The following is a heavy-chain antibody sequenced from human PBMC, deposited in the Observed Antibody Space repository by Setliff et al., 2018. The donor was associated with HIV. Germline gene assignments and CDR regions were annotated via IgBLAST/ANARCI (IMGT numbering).Heavy chain of an antibody. CDR1: GFIFSKSC. J-gene: IGHJ4*02. CDR3: TRRYCTSTSCSSPYDY. D-gene: IGHD2-2*01. Sequence: PGGSLRLSCAASGFIFSKSCMSWVRQAPGKGLEWVATIKQDESEMQYADSVKGRFTISRDNAKNSLYLQMNSLRAEDTAVYYCTRRYCTSTSCSSPYDYWGQGALVTVSS. V-gene: IGHV3-7*01. CDR2: IKQDESEM.